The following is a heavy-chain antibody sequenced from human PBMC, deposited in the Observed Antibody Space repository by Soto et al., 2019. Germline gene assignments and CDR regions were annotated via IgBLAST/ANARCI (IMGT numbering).Heavy chain of an antibody. CDR3: ARQLAILGIDY. V-gene: IGHV3-48*03. Sequence: PGGSLRLSCAASGFTFSSYEMNWVRQAPGKGLEWVSYISSSGSTIYYADSVKGRFTISRDNAKNSLYLQMNSLRAEDTAVYYCARQLAILGIDYWGQGTLVTVSS. D-gene: IGHD6-13*01. J-gene: IGHJ4*02. CDR1: GFTFSSYE. CDR2: ISSSGSTI.